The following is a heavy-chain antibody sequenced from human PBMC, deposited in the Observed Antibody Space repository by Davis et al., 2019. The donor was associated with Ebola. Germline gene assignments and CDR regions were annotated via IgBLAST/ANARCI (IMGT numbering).Heavy chain of an antibody. V-gene: IGHV3-7*01. CDR3: AREATELGYYYYGMDV. CDR2: IKQDGSEK. CDR1: GFTFSSYW. J-gene: IGHJ6*02. D-gene: IGHD7-27*01. Sequence: GESLKLPCAASGFTFSSYWMSWVRQAPGKGLEWVANIKQDGSEKYYVDSVKGRFTISRDNAKNSLYLQMNSLRAEDTAVYYCAREATELGYYYYGMDVWGQGTTVTVSS.